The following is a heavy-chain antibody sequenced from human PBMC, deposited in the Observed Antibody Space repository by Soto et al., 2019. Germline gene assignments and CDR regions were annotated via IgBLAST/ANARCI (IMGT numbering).Heavy chain of an antibody. Sequence: SETLSLTCTVSGGSISSGDYYWSWIRQPPGKGLEWIGYIYYSGSTYYNPSLKSRVTISVDTSKNQFSLKLSSVTAADTAVYYCARDQVYSNYYYYYGMDVWGQGTTVTVSS. CDR1: GGSISSGDYY. CDR3: ARDQVYSNYYYYYGMDV. V-gene: IGHV4-30-4*01. J-gene: IGHJ6*02. CDR2: IYYSGST. D-gene: IGHD4-4*01.